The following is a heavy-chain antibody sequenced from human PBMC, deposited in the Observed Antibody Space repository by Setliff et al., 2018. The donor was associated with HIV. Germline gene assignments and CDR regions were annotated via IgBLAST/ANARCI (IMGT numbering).Heavy chain of an antibody. CDR2: IFYSGST. Sequence: SETLSLTCTVSGGSISHYYWTWIRQPPGKGLEWIGYIFYSGSTDYNPSLKSRLTISVDKPNNQFSLSLNSVTAAGTAVYYCARLNYRDSDGQLWWHYFDIWGRGALVTVSS. V-gene: IGHV4-59*01. J-gene: IGHJ2*01. CDR1: GGSISHYY. D-gene: IGHD3-16*02. CDR3: ARLNYRDSDGQLWWHYFDI.